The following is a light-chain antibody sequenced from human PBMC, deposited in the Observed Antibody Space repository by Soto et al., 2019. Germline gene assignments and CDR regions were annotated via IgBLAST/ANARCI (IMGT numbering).Light chain of an antibody. CDR3: QQYNSYST. CDR1: QSISSW. CDR2: KAS. Sequence: DILMTQSPSTLSASVGDRVNITCRASQSISSWLAWYQQKPGKAPKLLIYKASSLESGVPSRFSGSGSGTEFTLTISSLQPDDFATYYCQQYNSYSTFGQGTKVDIK. V-gene: IGKV1-5*03. J-gene: IGKJ1*01.